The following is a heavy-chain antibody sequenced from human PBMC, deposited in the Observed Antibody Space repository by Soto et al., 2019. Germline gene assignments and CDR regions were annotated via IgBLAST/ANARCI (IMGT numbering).Heavy chain of an antibody. V-gene: IGHV1-3*01. CDR2: INAGNGNT. D-gene: IGHD6-19*01. J-gene: IGHJ4*02. CDR1: GYTFTSYA. CDR3: ARGIAVAGRRSGVGTIKFDH. Sequence: ASVKVSCKASGYTFTSYAMHWVRQAPGQRLEWMGWINAGNGNTKYSQKFQGRVTITRDTSASTAYMELSSLRSEDTAVYYCARGIAVAGRRSGVGTIKFDHWGQGTXVTVSS.